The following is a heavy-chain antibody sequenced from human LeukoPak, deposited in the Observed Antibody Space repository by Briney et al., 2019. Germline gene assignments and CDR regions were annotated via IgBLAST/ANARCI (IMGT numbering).Heavy chain of an antibody. V-gene: IGHV3-30*03. D-gene: IGHD1-26*01. Sequence: PGRSLRLSCAASGFTFSSYGMHWVRQAPGKGLEWVAAISYDGSNKYYADSVRGRFTISRDNSKNTLYLQMNSLRAEDTAVYYCAFTSGSYYYYYGMDVWGQGTTVTVSS. CDR1: GFTFSSYG. CDR3: AFTSGSYYYYYGMDV. J-gene: IGHJ6*02. CDR2: ISYDGSNK.